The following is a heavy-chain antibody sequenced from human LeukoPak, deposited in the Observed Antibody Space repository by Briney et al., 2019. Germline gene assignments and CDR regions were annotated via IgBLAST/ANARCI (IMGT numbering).Heavy chain of an antibody. J-gene: IGHJ5*02. D-gene: IGHD1-26*01. CDR2: ISSSSSYI. Sequence: GGSLRLSCAASGFTFSSYSMNWVGQAPGKGLEWVSSISSSSSYIYYADSVKGRFTISRDNAKNSLYLQMNSLRAEDTAVYYCARDAATNPLYSGSYSRFDPWGQGTLVTVSS. CDR3: ARDAATNPLYSGSYSRFDP. CDR1: GFTFSSYS. V-gene: IGHV3-21*01.